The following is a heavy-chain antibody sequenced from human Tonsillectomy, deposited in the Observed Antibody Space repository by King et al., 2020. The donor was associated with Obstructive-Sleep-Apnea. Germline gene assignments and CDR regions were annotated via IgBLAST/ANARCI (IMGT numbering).Heavy chain of an antibody. J-gene: IGHJ5*02. Sequence: VQLQESGPGLVKPSETLSLTCTVFGGSISSYYWTWIRQPPGKRLEWIGYIYYTGSTNYSPSFKSRVTISVDTSKNQFSLHLSSVTAADTAVYYCARAPYGSGIIDWFDPWGQGTLVTVSS. D-gene: IGHD3-10*01. CDR2: IYYTGST. CDR3: ARAPYGSGIIDWFDP. CDR1: GGSISSYY. V-gene: IGHV4-59*01.